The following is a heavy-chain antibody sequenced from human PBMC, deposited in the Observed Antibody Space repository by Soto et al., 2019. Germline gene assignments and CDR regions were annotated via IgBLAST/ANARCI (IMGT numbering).Heavy chain of an antibody. CDR1: GGSISSGGYY. CDR3: ARVDGKSSSSHLDY. CDR2: FYYSGST. D-gene: IGHD6-6*01. V-gene: IGHV4-31*03. J-gene: IGHJ4*02. Sequence: SETLSLTCTVSGGSISSGGYYLSWIRQHPGKGLEWIGYFYYSGSTHYNPSLKSRVTISVDTSKNQFSLKLSSVTAADTAVYYCARVDGKSSSSHLDYWGQGTLVTVSS.